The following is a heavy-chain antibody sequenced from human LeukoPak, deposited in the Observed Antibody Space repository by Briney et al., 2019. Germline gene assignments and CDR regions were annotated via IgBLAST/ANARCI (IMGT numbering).Heavy chain of an antibody. J-gene: IGHJ4*02. CDR1: GASISNYY. CDR2: IHSSGTS. CDR3: ARDQFRSSFDY. Sequence: SEALSLTCTVSGASISNYYWTWIRQPAGKGVEWIGRIHSSGTSYYNSSLRSRVTMSIDTSQNQFSLKLTAVTAADTAVYYCARDQFRSSFDYWGQGSLVSVSS. V-gene: IGHV4-4*07.